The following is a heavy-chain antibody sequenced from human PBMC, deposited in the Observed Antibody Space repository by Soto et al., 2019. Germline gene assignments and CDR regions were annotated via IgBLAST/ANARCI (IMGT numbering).Heavy chain of an antibody. D-gene: IGHD6-19*01. J-gene: IGHJ4*02. CDR3: ATNTLIAVAGPFDY. Sequence: QSQTLSLTCAISGDSVSSNSAAWNWIRQSPSKGLEWLGRTYYRSKWYNDYAVSVKSRITINPDTSKNQFSLQLNSVTPEDTAVYYCATNTLIAVAGPFDYWGQGTLVTVSS. V-gene: IGHV6-1*01. CDR1: GDSVSSNSAA. CDR2: TYYRSKWYN.